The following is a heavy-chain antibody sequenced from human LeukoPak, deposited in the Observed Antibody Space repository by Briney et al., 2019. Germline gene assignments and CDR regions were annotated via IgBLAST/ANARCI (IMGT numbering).Heavy chain of an antibody. CDR3: ARVANGSGSYPFDY. Sequence: GGSLRLSCAASGFTFSSYAMHWVRQAPGKGLEWVAVISYDGSNKYYADSVKGRFTISRDNSKNTLYLQMNSLRAEDTAVYYCARVANGSGSYPFDYWGQGTLVTVSS. J-gene: IGHJ4*02. V-gene: IGHV3-30-3*01. CDR1: GFTFSSYA. CDR2: ISYDGSNK. D-gene: IGHD3-10*01.